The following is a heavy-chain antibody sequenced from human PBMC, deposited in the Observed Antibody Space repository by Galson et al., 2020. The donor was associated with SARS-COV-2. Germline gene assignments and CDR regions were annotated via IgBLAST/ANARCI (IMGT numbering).Heavy chain of an antibody. Sequence: SETLSLTCTVSGGSISSGDYYWSWIRQPPGKGLEWIGYIYYSGSTYYNPSLKSRVTISVDTSKNQFSLKLSSVTAADTAVYYCARDRDEGWFGESNHYYGMDVWGQGTTVTVSS. CDR2: IYYSGST. V-gene: IGHV4-30-4*01. D-gene: IGHD3-10*01. J-gene: IGHJ6*02. CDR1: GGSISSGDYY. CDR3: ARDRDEGWFGESNHYYGMDV.